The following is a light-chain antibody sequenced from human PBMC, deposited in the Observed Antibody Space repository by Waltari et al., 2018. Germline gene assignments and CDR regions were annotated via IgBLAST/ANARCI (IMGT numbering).Light chain of an antibody. J-gene: IGLJ2*01. Sequence: QSALTQPPSASGSPGQSVTISCTGTSSDVGCYNYVSWYQQHPGKAPKLMIYEVSKRTAGVPDRCSGSKSGNTASLTVSGLQAEDEADYYCSSYAGSNHVVFGGGTKLTVL. CDR3: SSYAGSNHVV. CDR1: SSDVGCYNY. CDR2: EVS. V-gene: IGLV2-8*01.